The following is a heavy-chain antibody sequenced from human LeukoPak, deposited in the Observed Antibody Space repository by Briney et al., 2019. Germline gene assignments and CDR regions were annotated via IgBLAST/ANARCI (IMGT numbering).Heavy chain of an antibody. J-gene: IGHJ1*01. CDR3: AKFVSGGTMTAEYFQH. Sequence: PGGSLRLSCTPSGFTFSSYAMSWVRQAPGKGLEWVSAISGSGGSTYYADSVKGRFTISRDNSKNTLYLQMNSLRAEDTAVYYCAKFVSGGTMTAEYFQHWGQGTLVTVSS. D-gene: IGHD3-16*01. V-gene: IGHV3-23*01. CDR1: GFTFSSYA. CDR2: ISGSGGST.